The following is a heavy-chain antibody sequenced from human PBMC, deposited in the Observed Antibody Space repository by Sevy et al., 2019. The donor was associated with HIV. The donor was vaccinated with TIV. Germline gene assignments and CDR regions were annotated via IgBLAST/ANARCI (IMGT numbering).Heavy chain of an antibody. V-gene: IGHV3-48*01. CDR2: INPSGSII. J-gene: IGHJ4*02. CDR1: GFIFSDYS. CDR3: GRHLNYYDSSAVDY. Sequence: GGSLRLSCAASGFIFSDYSMNWVRQAPGKGLEWVSYINPSGSIIYYADSVKGRFTISRDNADNSLYLQMSSLRAEDTAVYFCGRHLNYYDSSAVDYWGQGTLVTVSS. D-gene: IGHD3-22*01.